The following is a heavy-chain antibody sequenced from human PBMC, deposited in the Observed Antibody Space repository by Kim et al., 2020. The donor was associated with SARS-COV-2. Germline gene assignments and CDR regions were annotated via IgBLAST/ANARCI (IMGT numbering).Heavy chain of an antibody. CDR3: ARGRAYCGGDCYSYYFDY. CDR1: GGTFSSYA. D-gene: IGHD2-21*02. J-gene: IGHJ4*02. Sequence: SVKVSCKASGGTFSSYAISWVRQAPGQGLEWMGGIIPIFGTANYAQKFQGRVTITADESTSTAYMELSSLRSEDTAVYYCARGRAYCGGDCYSYYFDYWGQGTLVTVSS. CDR2: IIPIFGTA. V-gene: IGHV1-69*13.